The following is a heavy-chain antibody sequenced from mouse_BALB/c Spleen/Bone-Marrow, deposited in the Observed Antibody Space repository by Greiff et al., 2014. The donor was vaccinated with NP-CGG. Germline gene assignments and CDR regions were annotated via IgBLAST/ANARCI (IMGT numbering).Heavy chain of an antibody. J-gene: IGHJ4*01. CDR1: GFNIKDTY. CDR2: IDPANGNT. Sequence: EVHLVESGAELVKPGASVKLSCTASGFNIKDTYMHWVEQRPEQGLEWIGRIDPANGNTKYDPKFQGKATITADTSSNTAYLQLSSLTSEDTAVYYCARGYYDYVYAMDYWGQGTSVTVSS. V-gene: IGHV14-3*02. CDR3: ARGYYDYVYAMDY. D-gene: IGHD2-4*01.